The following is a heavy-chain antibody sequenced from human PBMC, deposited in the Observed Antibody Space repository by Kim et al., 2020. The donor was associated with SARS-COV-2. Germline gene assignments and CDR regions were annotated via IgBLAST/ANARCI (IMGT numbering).Heavy chain of an antibody. V-gene: IGHV3-23*01. D-gene: IGHD2-21*01. CDR3: TKRPTSVVEDAFDI. J-gene: IGHJ3*02. Sequence: ADSVKGRFAISRDTTKNTLYLQMNSLGAEDTAVYYCTKRPTSVVEDAFDIWGQGTMVTVSS.